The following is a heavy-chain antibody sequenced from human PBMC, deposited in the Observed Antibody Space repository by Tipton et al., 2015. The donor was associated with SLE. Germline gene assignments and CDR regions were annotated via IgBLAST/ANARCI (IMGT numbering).Heavy chain of an antibody. CDR2: IYYSGST. CDR3: ARALRGGSGRGWFDP. CDR1: GGSISSSSYY. Sequence: TLSLTCTVSGGSISSSSYYWGWIRQPPGKGLEWIGSIYYSGSTYYNPSLKSRVTISVDPSKNQFSLKLSFVTAADTAVYYCARALRGGSGRGWFDPWGQGTLVTVSS. V-gene: IGHV4-39*01. J-gene: IGHJ5*02. D-gene: IGHD6-19*01.